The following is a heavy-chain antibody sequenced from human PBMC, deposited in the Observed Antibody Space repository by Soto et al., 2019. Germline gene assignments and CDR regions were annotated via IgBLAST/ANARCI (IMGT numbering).Heavy chain of an antibody. V-gene: IGHV3-21*01. D-gene: IGHD2-2*02. CDR3: ARDGSSNSWYSTDV. CDR2: ISSSSGYM. CDR1: GFTFSTYT. Sequence: EVQLVESGGGLVQPGGSLRLSCAASGFTFSTYTMNWVRQAPGKGLEWVSSISSSSGYMYYADSVKGRFTISRDNAQKSLYLQMNSLRAEDTAVYYCARDGSSNSWYSTDVWGQGTTVTVSS. J-gene: IGHJ6*02.